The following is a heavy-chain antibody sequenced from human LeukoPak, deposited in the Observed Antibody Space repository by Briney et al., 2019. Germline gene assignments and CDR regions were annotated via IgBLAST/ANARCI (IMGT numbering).Heavy chain of an antibody. D-gene: IGHD2-2*01. CDR2: INHSGST. CDR3: ARSYCSSTSCPE. Sequence: PSETLSLTCAVYGGSFSGYYWSWIRQPPGKGLEWIGEINHSGSTNYNPSLKSRVTISVDTSKNQFSLKLSSVTAADTAVYYCARSYCSSTSCPEWGQGTLVTVSS. V-gene: IGHV4-34*01. CDR1: GGSFSGYY. J-gene: IGHJ4*02.